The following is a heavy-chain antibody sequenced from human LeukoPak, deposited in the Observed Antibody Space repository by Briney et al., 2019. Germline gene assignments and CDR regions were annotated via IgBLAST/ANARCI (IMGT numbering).Heavy chain of an antibody. CDR1: GYGFTSYW. CDR3: ARRDRTGWYDFDY. V-gene: IGHV5-10-1*01. D-gene: IGHD6-19*01. Sequence: GESLKISCKGSGYGFTSYWISWVRQMPGKGLEWMGRIDPSDSYTNYSPSFQGHVTISADKSISTAYLQWGSLKASDTALYYCARRDRTGWYDFDYWGQGTLVTVSS. J-gene: IGHJ4*02. CDR2: IDPSDSYT.